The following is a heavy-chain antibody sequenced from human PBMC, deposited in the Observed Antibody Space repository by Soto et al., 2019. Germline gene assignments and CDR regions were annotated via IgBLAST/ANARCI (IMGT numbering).Heavy chain of an antibody. Sequence: ASVXVSCKSSFYTFTSYGIILFLQAPGQGLECIGWISAYNGNTNYAQKLQGRVTMTTDTYTSTAYMELRSLRSDDTAVYYCASVITIFGVASRHEYAMDVWGQGTKV. CDR1: FYTFTSYG. D-gene: IGHD3-3*01. CDR3: ASVITIFGVASRHEYAMDV. V-gene: IGHV1-18*01. CDR2: ISAYNGNT. J-gene: IGHJ6*02.